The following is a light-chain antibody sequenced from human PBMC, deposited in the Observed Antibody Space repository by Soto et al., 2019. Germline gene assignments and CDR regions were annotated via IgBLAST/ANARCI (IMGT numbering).Light chain of an antibody. V-gene: IGKV1-39*01. CDR2: AAS. CDR1: QSISSY. Sequence: DIQMTQSPSSLSASVGDRVTITCRASQSISSYLNWYQQKPGKAPKLLIYAASSLQSGVPSRFSGSGSGTDFILTISSLQPEDFATYYCQQSYSTPPTFGHETSVDIK. CDR3: QQSYSTPPT. J-gene: IGKJ1*01.